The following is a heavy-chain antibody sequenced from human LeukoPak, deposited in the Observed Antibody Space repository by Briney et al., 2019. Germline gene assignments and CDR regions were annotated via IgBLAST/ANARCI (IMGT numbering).Heavy chain of an antibody. CDR2: VSGNNNNA. J-gene: IGHJ4*02. V-gene: IGHV1-18*01. CDR1: GYTFTSYG. Sequence: GASVKVSCKASGYTFTSYGFSWVRQATGQGLEWVGWVSGNNNNADYAEKFEDRVAMTTDTSTTTAYMDLRSLRSDDTAVYYCAAAPYCSSTSCPLFYWGQGTLVTVSS. CDR3: AAAPYCSSTSCPLFY. D-gene: IGHD2-2*01.